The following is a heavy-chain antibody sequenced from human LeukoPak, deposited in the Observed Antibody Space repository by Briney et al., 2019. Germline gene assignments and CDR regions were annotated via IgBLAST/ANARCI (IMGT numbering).Heavy chain of an antibody. CDR1: GFTFSDYY. CDR3: ARDRLGDYDHSGYYDK. Sequence: GGSLRHSCAASGFTFSDYYMSWIRQAPGKGLEWVSYVCDSGRTIYYADSVKGRFTISRDNAKNSVYLQMNNLRAEDTAVYYCARDRLGDYDHSGYYDKWGPGSLVTVSS. J-gene: IGHJ4*02. V-gene: IGHV3-11*01. D-gene: IGHD3-22*01. CDR2: VCDSGRTI.